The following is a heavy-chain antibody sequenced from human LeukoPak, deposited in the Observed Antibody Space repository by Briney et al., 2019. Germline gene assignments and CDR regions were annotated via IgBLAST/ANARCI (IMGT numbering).Heavy chain of an antibody. Sequence: SVKVSCKASGGTFSSYAISWVRQAPGQGLEWMGRIIPILGIANYAQKFQGRVTITADKSTSTAYMELSSLRSEDTAVYYCARFGKIAASVNFDYWGQGTLVTVSS. D-gene: IGHD6-13*01. CDR1: GGTFSSYA. CDR2: IIPILGIA. J-gene: IGHJ4*02. CDR3: ARFGKIAASVNFDY. V-gene: IGHV1-69*04.